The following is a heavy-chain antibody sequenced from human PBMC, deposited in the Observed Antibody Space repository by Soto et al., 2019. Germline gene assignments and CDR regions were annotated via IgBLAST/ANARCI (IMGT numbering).Heavy chain of an antibody. V-gene: IGHV4-31*03. CDR1: GGSISSGGYY. Sequence: QVQLQESGPGLVKPSQTLSLTCTVSGGSISSGGYYWSWIRQHPGQGLEWIGYICYSGTTYSNPSLTSRVTISVDTSKTQSALKLSSVTAADTAVYYCARSVDPWGQGTLVTVSS. CDR3: ARSVDP. CDR2: ICYSGTT. J-gene: IGHJ5*02.